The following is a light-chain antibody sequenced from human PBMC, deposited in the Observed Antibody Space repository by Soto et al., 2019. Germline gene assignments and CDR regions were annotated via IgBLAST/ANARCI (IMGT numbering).Light chain of an antibody. Sequence: QSVLTQSPSVSGTPGQRITISCSGSNSNVGSNSVNWYQQLPGTAPKLLIFGNNHRPSGVPDRFSGSKSGTSAFLAISGLQSEDEAHYYCAAWDDSLSGVVFGGGTQLTVL. J-gene: IGLJ3*02. CDR1: NSNVGSNS. CDR3: AAWDDSLSGVV. V-gene: IGLV1-44*01. CDR2: GNN.